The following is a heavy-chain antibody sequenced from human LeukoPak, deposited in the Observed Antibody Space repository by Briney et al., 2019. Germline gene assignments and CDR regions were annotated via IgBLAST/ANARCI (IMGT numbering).Heavy chain of an antibody. J-gene: IGHJ6*03. V-gene: IGHV4-59*01. CDR2: IYYSGST. D-gene: IGHD5-12*01. CDR1: GGSISSYY. Sequence: PSETLSLTCTASGGSISSYYWSWIRQPPGKGLEWIGYIYYSGSTNYNPSLKSRVTISVDTSKNQFSLKLSSVTAADTAVYYCARIVATIQTRVAWLAGYYYYMDVWGKGTTVTVSS. CDR3: ARIVATIQTRVAWLAGYYYYMDV.